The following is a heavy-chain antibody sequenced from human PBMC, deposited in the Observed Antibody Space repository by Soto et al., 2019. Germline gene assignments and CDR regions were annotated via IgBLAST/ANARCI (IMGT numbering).Heavy chain of an antibody. Sequence: QVQLVQSGAEVKKPGASVKVSCKASGYTFTSYAMHWVRQAPGQRLEWMGWINAGNGNTKYSQKFQGRVTITRDTSASTAYMELSSLRSEDTAVYYCARVVNWIDRPTLQFDPWGQGTLVTVSS. D-gene: IGHD1-1*01. CDR2: INAGNGNT. V-gene: IGHV1-3*01. CDR1: GYTFTSYA. CDR3: ARVVNWIDRPTLQFDP. J-gene: IGHJ5*02.